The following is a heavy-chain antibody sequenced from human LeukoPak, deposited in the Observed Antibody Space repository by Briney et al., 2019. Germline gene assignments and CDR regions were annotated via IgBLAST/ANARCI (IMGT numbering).Heavy chain of an antibody. Sequence: PGGSLRLSCAASGLTFSSYWMHWVRQAPGKGLVWVSRINTDGSSTSYADSVKGRFTISRDNAKNTLYLQMNSLRAEDTAVYYCARVGTVTTLGYFDLWGRGTLVTVSS. CDR1: GLTFSSYW. CDR3: ARVGTVTTLGYFDL. J-gene: IGHJ2*01. D-gene: IGHD4-11*01. CDR2: INTDGSST. V-gene: IGHV3-74*01.